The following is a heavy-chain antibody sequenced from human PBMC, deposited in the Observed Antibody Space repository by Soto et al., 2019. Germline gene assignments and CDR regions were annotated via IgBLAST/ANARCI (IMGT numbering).Heavy chain of an antibody. CDR2: ISAYNGNT. CDR3: ARDSAVAGTGRWFDP. V-gene: IGHV1-18*01. J-gene: IGHJ5*02. Sequence: ASVKVSCKASGYTFTSYGISWVRQAPGQGLEWMGWISAYNGNTNYAQKLQGRVTMTTDTSTSTAYMELRSLRSDDTAVYYCARDSAVAGTGRWFDPWGQGTLVTVSS. CDR1: GYTFTSYG. D-gene: IGHD6-19*01.